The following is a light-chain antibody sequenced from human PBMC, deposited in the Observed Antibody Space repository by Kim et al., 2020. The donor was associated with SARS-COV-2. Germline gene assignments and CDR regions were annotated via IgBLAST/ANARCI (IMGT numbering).Light chain of an antibody. CDR1: DFGSNG. V-gene: IGLV3-21*04. CDR2: HHN. J-gene: IGLJ3*02. Sequence: APAGAAAIPWARDDFGSNGVHRYPEEPGQATVLVMYHHNDRPSGVPERCSGCNCGNTASLTITSVGAGDAADYYCQVWDSRTDQGVFGGETQLTVL. CDR3: QVWDSRTDQGV.